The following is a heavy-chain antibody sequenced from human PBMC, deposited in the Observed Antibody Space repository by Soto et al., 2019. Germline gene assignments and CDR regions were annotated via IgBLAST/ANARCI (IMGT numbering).Heavy chain of an antibody. CDR3: AREWGESLDGLYYFDS. D-gene: IGHD3-16*02. CDR2: IYYSGNT. Sequence: QVQLQESGPGLVKPSQTLSLTCTVSGGSTSSDNYWSWIRQPPGKGLEWIGHIYYSGNTDYNPSLKSRLAISIDTSKNQFALKLSSVTAADTAVYFCAREWGESLDGLYYFDSWGQGSLVTVSS. J-gene: IGHJ4*02. CDR1: GGSTSSDNY. V-gene: IGHV4-30-4*01.